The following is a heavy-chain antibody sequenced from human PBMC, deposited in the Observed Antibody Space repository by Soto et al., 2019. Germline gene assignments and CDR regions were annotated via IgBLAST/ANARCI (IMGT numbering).Heavy chain of an antibody. D-gene: IGHD4-17*01. CDR3: ERVPTPTHGDYNKNNWLDP. J-gene: IGHJ5*02. Sequence: QVQLVQSGAEVKKPGASVKISCKASGYSFVKYGFSWVRQAPGQGLEWMGWISPYNGNTHYVQKYQRRVTMSTDTSTTTAFLEFMTLRYDDTAVYYCERVPTPTHGDYNKNNWLDPWGQGTLVTVSS. CDR1: GYSFVKYG. CDR2: ISPYNGNT. V-gene: IGHV1-18*04.